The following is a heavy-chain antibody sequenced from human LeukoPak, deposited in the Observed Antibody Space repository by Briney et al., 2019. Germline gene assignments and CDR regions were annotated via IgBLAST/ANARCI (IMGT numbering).Heavy chain of an antibody. CDR3: ARELYSGTYNY. V-gene: IGHV3-48*04. CDR2: ISSSGSNI. CDR1: GFTFSSYS. J-gene: IGHJ4*02. Sequence: GGSLRLSCAASGFTFSSYSMNWVRQAPGKGLEWVSYISSSGSNIYYADSVKGRFTISRDNAKNSLYLQMNSLRAEDTAVYYCARELYSGTYNYWGQGTLVTVSS. D-gene: IGHD1-26*01.